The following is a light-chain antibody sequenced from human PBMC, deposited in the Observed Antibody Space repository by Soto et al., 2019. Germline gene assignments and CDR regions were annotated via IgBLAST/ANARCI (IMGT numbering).Light chain of an antibody. V-gene: IGKV3-20*01. CDR3: QQYGSSRGT. Sequence: EIVLTQSPGTLSLSPGERATLSCRASQSVSSTFLAWYQQKPGQAPSLLIYGASSRATGIPDRCSGSGSGTVFTITISRLEPEDVAVYYCQQYGSSRGTFGQGTKVEIK. CDR1: QSVSSTF. J-gene: IGKJ1*01. CDR2: GAS.